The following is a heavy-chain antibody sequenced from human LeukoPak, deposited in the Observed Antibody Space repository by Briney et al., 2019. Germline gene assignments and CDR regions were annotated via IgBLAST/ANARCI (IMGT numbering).Heavy chain of an antibody. CDR2: ISSSSSYI. Sequence: GGSLRLSCVASGFTFSSYSMNWVRQAPGKGLEWVSSISSSSSYIYYADSVKGRFTISRDNAKNSLYLQMNSLRAEDTAVYYCARSVDIVATTPDYWGQGTLVTVSS. D-gene: IGHD5-12*01. CDR1: GFTFSSYS. CDR3: ARSVDIVATTPDY. V-gene: IGHV3-21*01. J-gene: IGHJ4*02.